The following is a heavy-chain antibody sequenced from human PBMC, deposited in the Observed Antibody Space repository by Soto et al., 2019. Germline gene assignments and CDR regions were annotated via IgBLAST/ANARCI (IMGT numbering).Heavy chain of an antibody. CDR2: IYYSGST. CDR1: GGSISSSSYF. Sequence: SETLSLTCSVSGGSISSSSYFWGWIRQPPGKGLEWIGSIYYSGSTYYNPSLKSRVTISVDTSKNQFSLKLSSVTAADTAVYYCARHTPAISISDHWGQGTLVTVSS. V-gene: IGHV4-39*01. CDR3: ARHTPAISISDH. D-gene: IGHD2-15*01. J-gene: IGHJ4*02.